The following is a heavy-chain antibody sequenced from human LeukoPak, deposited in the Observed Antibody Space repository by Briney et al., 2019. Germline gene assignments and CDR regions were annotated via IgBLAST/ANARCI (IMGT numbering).Heavy chain of an antibody. Sequence: SETLSLTRTVSGGSINNYYWSWIRQPPGKGLEWLGYIYSSGVTNYNPSLQSRVTISIDRSKNQFSLKVNSVTAADTAVYYCARHDDVPVIRHGFDHWGQGTLVTVSS. CDR1: GGSINNYY. D-gene: IGHD2-2*01. J-gene: IGHJ4*02. V-gene: IGHV4-59*08. CDR2: IYSSGVT. CDR3: ARHDDVPVIRHGFDH.